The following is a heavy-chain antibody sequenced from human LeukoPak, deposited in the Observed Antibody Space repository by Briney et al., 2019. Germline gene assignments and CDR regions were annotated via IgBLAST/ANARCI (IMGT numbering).Heavy chain of an antibody. CDR2: IYYSGST. J-gene: IGHJ4*02. D-gene: IGHD3-10*01. CDR3: ARGYGSGSYYGY. CDR1: GGSISSYY. Sequence: SGTLSLTCTVSGGSISSYYWSWIRQPPGKGLEWIGYIYYSGSTNYNPSLKSRVTISVDTSKNQFSLKLSSVTAADTAVYYCARGYGSGSYYGYWGQGTLVTVSS. V-gene: IGHV4-59*12.